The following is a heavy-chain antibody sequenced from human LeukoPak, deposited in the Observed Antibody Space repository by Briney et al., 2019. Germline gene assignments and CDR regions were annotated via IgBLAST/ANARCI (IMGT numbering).Heavy chain of an antibody. Sequence: PGGSLRLSCAASGFTFSNYAMSWVRQAPGKGLEWVSATIGSGYNTYYADSVKGRFAISRDSPKNTLYLQMNSLRAEDTAVYYCEKGGGYYSRDAFDIWGKGTRATVSS. CDR3: EKGGGYYSRDAFDI. V-gene: IGHV3-23*01. J-gene: IGHJ3*02. CDR1: GFTFSNYA. D-gene: IGHD3-22*01. CDR2: TIGSGYNT.